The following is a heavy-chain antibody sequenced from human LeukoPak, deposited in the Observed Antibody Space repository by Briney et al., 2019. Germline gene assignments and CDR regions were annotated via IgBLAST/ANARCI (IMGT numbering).Heavy chain of an antibody. D-gene: IGHD3-16*02. CDR2: ISGSGGST. CDR1: GFTFSSYA. J-gene: IGHJ2*01. CDR3: AKAPPVMITSGGVIASYWYFDL. V-gene: IGHV3-23*01. Sequence: EGSLRLSCAASGFTFSSYAMSWVRQAPGKGLEWVSAISGSGGSTYYADSVKGRFTISRDNSKNTLYLQMNSLRAEDTAAYYCAKAPPVMITSGGVIASYWYFDLWGRGTLVTVSS.